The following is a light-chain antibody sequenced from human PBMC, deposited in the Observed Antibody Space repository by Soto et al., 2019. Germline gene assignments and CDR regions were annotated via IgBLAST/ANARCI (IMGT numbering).Light chain of an antibody. V-gene: IGKV1-39*01. CDR3: QQSYSTPYA. Sequence: DIQMTQSPSSLSASVGDRVTITCRASQSIRNYVNWYQQKPGKAPKFLIYVASTLQSGVTSRFSGSGSGTDVTLTISSLQPEDFATYYCQQSYSTPYAFGPGTKLEIK. CDR2: VAS. J-gene: IGKJ2*01. CDR1: QSIRNY.